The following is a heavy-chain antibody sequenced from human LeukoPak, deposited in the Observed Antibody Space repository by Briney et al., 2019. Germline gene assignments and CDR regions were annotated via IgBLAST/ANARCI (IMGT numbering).Heavy chain of an antibody. J-gene: IGHJ5*02. Sequence: PSETLSLTCTVSGGSISSYYWSWIRQPPGKGLEWVGYIYYSGSTNYNPSLKSRVTISVDTSKNQFSLHLNSVTLEDTAVYYCARRLTQYDCFDPWGQGILVTVSS. CDR3: ARRLTQYDCFDP. CDR1: GGSISSYY. CDR2: IYYSGST. V-gene: IGHV4-59*12. D-gene: IGHD2-2*01.